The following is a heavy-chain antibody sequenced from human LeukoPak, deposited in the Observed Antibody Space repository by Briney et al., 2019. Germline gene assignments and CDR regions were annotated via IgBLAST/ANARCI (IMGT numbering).Heavy chain of an antibody. CDR3: AREQWFRWEY. D-gene: IGHD3-10*01. J-gene: IGHJ4*02. CDR1: GFTVSDYY. CDR2: MSIHDNLI. Sequence: GGSLRLSCAASGFTVSDYYMIWARQAPGKGLEWISFMSIHDNLIYYADSVKGRFTISMDHAKNSMYLQLNSLRAEDTAVYYCAREQWFRWEYWGQGILVTVSS. V-gene: IGHV3-11*01.